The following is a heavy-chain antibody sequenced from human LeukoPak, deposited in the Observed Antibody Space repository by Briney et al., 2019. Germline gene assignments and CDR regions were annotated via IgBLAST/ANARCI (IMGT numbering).Heavy chain of an antibody. CDR1: GYTFSSDG. J-gene: IGHJ4*02. V-gene: IGHV1-18*01. Sequence: ASVKVSCKASGYTFSSDGISWVRQAPGQGLEWMGWISAYNGNTNYAQKLQGRVTMTTDTSTSTACMELRSLRSDDTAVYYCARDFSYGGNVDYWGQGTLVTVSS. D-gene: IGHD4-23*01. CDR3: ARDFSYGGNVDY. CDR2: ISAYNGNT.